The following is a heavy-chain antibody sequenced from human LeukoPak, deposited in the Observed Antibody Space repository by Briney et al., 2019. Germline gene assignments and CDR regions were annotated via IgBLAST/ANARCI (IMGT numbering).Heavy chain of an antibody. Sequence: SETLSLTCTVFGGSISSYYWSWIRKPPEKGLEWMGHIHTSGESRYYPSLESRLTMSIDTSRNQLSLKLTSVTAADTAVYFCARLGSYHDFWGQGALVTVSS. CDR1: GGSISSYY. J-gene: IGHJ4*02. V-gene: IGHV4-4*09. CDR3: ARLGSYHDF. CDR2: IHTSGES. D-gene: IGHD1-26*01.